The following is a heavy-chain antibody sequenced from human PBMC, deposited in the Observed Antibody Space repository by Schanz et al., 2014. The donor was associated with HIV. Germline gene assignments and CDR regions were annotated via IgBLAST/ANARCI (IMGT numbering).Heavy chain of an antibody. V-gene: IGHV3-48*02. Sequence: EVQLVESGGGLVQPGGSLRLSCAVSGFTFSSYSMNWVRQAPGKGLEWVSYISSSSTTIYYADSVKGRFTISRDNAKNSLYLQMKSLRDEDTAVYYCAREWVYYYYYGMDVWGQGTTVTVSS. CDR3: AREWVYYYYYGMDV. CDR2: ISSSSTTI. D-gene: IGHD6-13*01. CDR1: GFTFSSYS. J-gene: IGHJ6*02.